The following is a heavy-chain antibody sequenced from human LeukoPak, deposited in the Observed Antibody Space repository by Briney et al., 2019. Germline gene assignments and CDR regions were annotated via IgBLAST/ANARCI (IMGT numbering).Heavy chain of an antibody. CDR1: GGSISTSNYY. Sequence: SETLSLTCTVSGGSISTSNYYWGWIRQPPGKGLEWIGNIFYSGSTYFNPSLKSRVTISVDTSKNQFSLKLSSVTAADTAVYYCARQWGPVNWFDPWGQGTLVTVSS. CDR2: IFYSGST. J-gene: IGHJ5*02. D-gene: IGHD1-26*01. CDR3: ARQWGPVNWFDP. V-gene: IGHV4-39*01.